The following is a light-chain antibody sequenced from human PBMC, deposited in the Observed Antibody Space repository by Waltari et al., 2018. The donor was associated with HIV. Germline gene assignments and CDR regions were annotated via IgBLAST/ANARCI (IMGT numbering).Light chain of an antibody. CDR2: AAF. CDR1: QSIGTS. Sequence: IQITQSPPSLSAPVGDRVPLTCRATQSIGTSITWYPQSPGKAPELLIYAAFGLESRVPSRFCGNGSGTDFTLTVSSLQAEDFATYYCQQRYSTPRTFGQGTRVEIK. V-gene: IGKV1-39*01. CDR3: QQRYSTPRT. J-gene: IGKJ1*01.